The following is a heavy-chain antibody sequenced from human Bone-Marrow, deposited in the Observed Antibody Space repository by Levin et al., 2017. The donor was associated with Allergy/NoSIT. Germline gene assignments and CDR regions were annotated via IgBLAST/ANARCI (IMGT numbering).Heavy chain of an antibody. Sequence: LSLTCAGSGFSFSGSAIHWVRQAPGKGLEWVAVIWFDGSKEYYADSVQGRFTISRDNSKSTLYLQMNSLRPEDTAVYFCARNYDFWSGFLAGFETGGLDVWGQGTTVTVSS. V-gene: IGHV3-33*03. D-gene: IGHD3-3*01. CDR2: IWFDGSKE. J-gene: IGHJ6*02. CDR3: ARNYDFWSGFLAGFETGGLDV. CDR1: GFSFSGSA.